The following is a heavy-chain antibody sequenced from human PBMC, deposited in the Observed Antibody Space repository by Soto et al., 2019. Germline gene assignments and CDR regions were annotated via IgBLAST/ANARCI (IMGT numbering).Heavy chain of an antibody. V-gene: IGHV4-34*01. J-gene: IGHJ4*02. D-gene: IGHD2-2*01. Sequence: SETLSLTCAVYGGSFSGYYWSWIRQPPGKGLEWIGEINHSGSTNYNPSLKSRVTISVDTSKNQFSLKLSSVTAADTAVYYCARGRYCSNTSCPRGFDYWGQGTLVTVSS. CDR1: GGSFSGYY. CDR3: ARGRYCSNTSCPRGFDY. CDR2: INHSGST.